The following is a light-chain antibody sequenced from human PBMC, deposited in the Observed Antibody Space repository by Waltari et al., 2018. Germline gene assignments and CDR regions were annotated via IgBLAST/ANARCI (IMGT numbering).Light chain of an antibody. CDR2: LAS. V-gene: IGKV2-28*01. J-gene: IGKJ4*01. CDR1: QSLLHTDGYNF. CDR3: MQAVQGLS. Sequence: EIVMTQSPLSLPVTPGEPAYISCRSSQSLLHTDGYNFLDWYLQKAGQSPQLLIYLASHRASGVPDRFSGSGSSTDFTLKISRVEAEDVGVYYCMQAVQGLSFGGGTKVEI.